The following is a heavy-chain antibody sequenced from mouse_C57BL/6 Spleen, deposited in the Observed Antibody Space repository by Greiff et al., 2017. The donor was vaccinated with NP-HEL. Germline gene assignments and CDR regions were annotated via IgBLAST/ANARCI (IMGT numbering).Heavy chain of an antibody. J-gene: IGHJ1*03. CDR1: GYTFTDYE. CDR2: IDPETGGT. CDR3: TRKELTGHLYWYFDV. Sequence: VQLQQSGAELVRPGASVTLSCKASGYTFTDYEMHWVKQTPVHGLEWIGAIDPETGGTAYNQKFKGKAILTADKSSSTAYMELRSLTSEDSAVYYCTRKELTGHLYWYFDVWGTGTTVTVSS. D-gene: IGHD4-1*01. V-gene: IGHV1-15*01.